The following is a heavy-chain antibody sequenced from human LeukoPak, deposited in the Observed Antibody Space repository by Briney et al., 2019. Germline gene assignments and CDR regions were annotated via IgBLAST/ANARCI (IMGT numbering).Heavy chain of an antibody. J-gene: IGHJ4*02. CDR2: IYYSGST. V-gene: IGHV4-39*01. D-gene: IGHD1-26*01. CDR1: GGSVSSSTYY. CDR3: ARRRSGSYYEYSD. Sequence: SETLSLTCTVSGGSVSSSTYYWGWIRQPPGKGLEWIGSIYYSGSTYYNPSLKSRVTISVDTSKNQFSLKLSSVTAADTAVYHCARRRSGSYYEYSDWGQGTLVTVCS.